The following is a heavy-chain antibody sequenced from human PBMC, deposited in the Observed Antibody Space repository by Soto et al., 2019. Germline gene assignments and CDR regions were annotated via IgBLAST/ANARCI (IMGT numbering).Heavy chain of an antibody. V-gene: IGHV1-18*01. CDR3: TRAHGAFAGDFDY. Sequence: QGHLLQSGAEMKRPGASVKVSCKASGYTFTQYSISWVRQAPGQGLEWMGWISASNGNTDLAQRFQDRVTLAIDTSTTTAYMEMTSLRSDDTAVFYCTRAHGAFAGDFDYWGQGTLVTVSS. CDR1: GYTFTQYS. J-gene: IGHJ4*02. CDR2: ISASNGNT. D-gene: IGHD4-17*01.